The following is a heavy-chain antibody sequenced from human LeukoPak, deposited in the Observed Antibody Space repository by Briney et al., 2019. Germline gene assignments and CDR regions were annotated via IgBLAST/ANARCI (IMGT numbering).Heavy chain of an antibody. J-gene: IGHJ3*02. D-gene: IGHD3-22*01. CDR1: GFTFSDYY. Sequence: GGSLRPSCAASGFTFSDYYMSWIRQAPGKGLEWVSYISSSGSTIYYADSVKGRFTISRDNAKNSLYLQMNSLRAEDTAVYYCARDGYYDSSGYYYSAFDIWGQGTMVTVSS. CDR2: ISSSGSTI. V-gene: IGHV3-11*01. CDR3: ARDGYYDSSGYYYSAFDI.